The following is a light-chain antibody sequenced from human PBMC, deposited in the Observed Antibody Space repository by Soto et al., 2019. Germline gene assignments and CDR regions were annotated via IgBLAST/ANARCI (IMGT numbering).Light chain of an antibody. CDR3: QQGYSSPFT. J-gene: IGKJ3*01. CDR2: LAS. V-gene: IGKV1-39*01. CDR1: QYVSYH. Sequence: DIEVTQSPSSLSASVGDRVTITCRASQYVSYHLNWYHQKPGKVPKLLLSLASTLQSGVPPRFSGTGVGTDFSLSINGLHPEDFGTFYCQQGYSSPFTFGPGTRVDV.